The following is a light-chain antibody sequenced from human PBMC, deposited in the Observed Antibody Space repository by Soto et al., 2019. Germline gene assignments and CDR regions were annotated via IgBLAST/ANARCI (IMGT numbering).Light chain of an antibody. Sequence: EIVLTQSPGTLSLSPGERATLSCRASQSVSSSYLAWYQQKPGQAPRLLIYGASSRATGIPDRFSGSGAGTDFTHSISRLEPKDCAVYYWQQYGSSPPMYTFGQGTKVEIK. CDR1: QSVSSSY. V-gene: IGKV3-20*01. CDR2: GAS. CDR3: QQYGSSPPMYT. J-gene: IGKJ2*01.